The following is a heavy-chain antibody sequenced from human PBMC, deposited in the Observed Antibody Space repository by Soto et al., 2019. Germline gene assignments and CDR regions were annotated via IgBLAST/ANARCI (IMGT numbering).Heavy chain of an antibody. CDR3: AKDLGYCSGGSCYSTNWFDP. D-gene: IGHD2-15*01. CDR1: GFTFSSYD. J-gene: IGHJ5*02. Sequence: PGGSLRLSCAASGFTFSSYDMHWVRQAPGKGLEWVAVISYDGSNKCYADSVKGRFTVSRDNSKNTLYLQMNSLRAEDTAVYYCAKDLGYCSGGSCYSTNWFDPWGQGTLVTVSS. V-gene: IGHV3-30*18. CDR2: ISYDGSNK.